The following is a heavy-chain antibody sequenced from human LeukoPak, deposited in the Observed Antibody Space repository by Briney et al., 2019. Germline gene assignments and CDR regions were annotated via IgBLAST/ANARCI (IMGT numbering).Heavy chain of an antibody. CDR3: ARVVGSTLDY. Sequence: GGSLRLSCAASGFTFDDYAMHWVRQAPGKGLEWVSGISWNSGSIGYADSVKGQFTISRDNAKNSLYLQMNSLRAEDTAVYYCARVVGSTLDYWGQGTLVTVSS. J-gene: IGHJ4*02. CDR2: ISWNSGSI. CDR1: GFTFDDYA. D-gene: IGHD1-26*01. V-gene: IGHV3-9*01.